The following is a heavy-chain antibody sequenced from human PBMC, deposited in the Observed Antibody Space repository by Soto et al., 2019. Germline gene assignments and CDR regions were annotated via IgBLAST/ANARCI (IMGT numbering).Heavy chain of an antibody. CDR3: AKGRTTNNWHFDF. CDR2: IISDGSA. V-gene: IGHV3-23*01. D-gene: IGHD1-1*01. J-gene: IGHJ4*02. Sequence: QPGGSLRLSCAASGFTFGDFVVSWVRQPPGKGLEWVSVIISDGSAYYADSVKGRFTISRDFATNTLFLQMNSLRAEDTAVYYCAKGRTTNNWHFDFWGQGVLVTVSS. CDR1: GFTFGDFV.